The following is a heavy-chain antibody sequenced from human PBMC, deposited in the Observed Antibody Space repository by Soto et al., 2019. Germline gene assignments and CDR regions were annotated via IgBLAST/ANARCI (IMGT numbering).Heavy chain of an antibody. CDR3: VRVGVGIGNHFDS. J-gene: IGHJ4*02. V-gene: IGHV4-59*12. CDR2: IHYSGRT. Sequence: WATLSPTCSVSNGSTSGFDWTWIRQPPGKILEWIGYIHYSGRTDYNPSLTSRATMSVDTSKNQFSLNLKSITAADTAVYYCVRVGVGIGNHFDSWGRGTLVTVSS. D-gene: IGHD1-26*01. CDR1: NGSTSGFD.